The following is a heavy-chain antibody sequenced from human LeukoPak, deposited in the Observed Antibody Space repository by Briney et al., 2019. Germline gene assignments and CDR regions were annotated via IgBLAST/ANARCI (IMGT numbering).Heavy chain of an antibody. J-gene: IGHJ4*02. CDR1: GGSISSGGYS. CDR3: ARGSYYDSSGYYGVPDYFDY. D-gene: IGHD3-22*01. CDR2: IYRSGST. Sequence: PSETLSLTCAVSGGSISSGGYSWSWIRQPPGKGLEWIGYIYRSGSTYYNPSLKSRVTISVDRSKNQFSLKLSSVTAADTAVYYCARGSYYDSSGYYGVPDYFDYWGQGTLVTVSS. V-gene: IGHV4-30-2*01.